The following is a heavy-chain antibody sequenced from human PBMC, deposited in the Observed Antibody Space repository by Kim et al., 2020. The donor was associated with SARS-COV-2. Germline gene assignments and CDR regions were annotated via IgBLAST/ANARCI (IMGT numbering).Heavy chain of an antibody. CDR1: GGSISTYY. Sequence: SETLSLTCTVSGGSISTYYWSWIRQPPRKGLEWIGYIYYSGSTNYNPSLKSRVTISVDTSKNQFSLKLSSVTAADTAMYYCARGGDGYCSSTSCYYYYYMDVWGKGTTVTVSS. CDR2: IYYSGST. D-gene: IGHD2-2*01. J-gene: IGHJ6*03. CDR3: ARGGDGYCSSTSCYYYYYMDV. V-gene: IGHV4-59*01.